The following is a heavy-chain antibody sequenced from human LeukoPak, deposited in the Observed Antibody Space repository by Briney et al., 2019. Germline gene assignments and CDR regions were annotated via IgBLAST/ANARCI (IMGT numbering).Heavy chain of an antibody. Sequence: GGSLRLSCSASGFTFSSYAMHWVRQAPGKGLEYVSAISSNGGSTYYADSVKGRFTISRDNSKNTLYLQMSSLRAEDTAVYYCVTELITFGGVPRFDPWGQGKLVTVSS. J-gene: IGHJ5*02. D-gene: IGHD3-16*01. CDR3: VTELITFGGVPRFDP. CDR1: GFTFSSYA. CDR2: ISSNGGST. V-gene: IGHV3-64D*06.